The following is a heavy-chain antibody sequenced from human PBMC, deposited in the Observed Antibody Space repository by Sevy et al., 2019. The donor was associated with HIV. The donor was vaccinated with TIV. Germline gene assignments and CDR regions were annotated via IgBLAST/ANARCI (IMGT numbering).Heavy chain of an antibody. V-gene: IGHV1-2*02. D-gene: IGHD3-9*01. CDR2: INPNSGGT. CDR3: AREREYYDILTGSIVYYYGMDV. J-gene: IGHJ6*02. CDR1: GYTFTGYY. Sequence: ASVKVSCKASGYTFTGYYMHWVRQAPGQGLEWMGWINPNSGGTNYAQKFQGRVTMTRDTSISTAYMELGRLRSDDTAVYYCAREREYYDILTGSIVYYYGMDVWGQGTTVTVSS.